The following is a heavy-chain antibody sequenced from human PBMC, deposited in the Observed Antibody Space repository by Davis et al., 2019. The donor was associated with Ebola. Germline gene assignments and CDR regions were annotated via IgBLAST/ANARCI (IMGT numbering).Heavy chain of an antibody. D-gene: IGHD4-17*01. CDR1: GGTFSSYA. J-gene: IGHJ2*01. Sequence: AASVKVSCKASGGTFSSYAISWVRQAPGQGPEWMGGIIPIFGTANYAQKFQGRVTMTRDTSTSTVYMELSSLRSEDTAVYYCARAYGDWWYFDLWGRGTLVTVSS. CDR2: IIPIFGTA. V-gene: IGHV1-69*05. CDR3: ARAYGDWWYFDL.